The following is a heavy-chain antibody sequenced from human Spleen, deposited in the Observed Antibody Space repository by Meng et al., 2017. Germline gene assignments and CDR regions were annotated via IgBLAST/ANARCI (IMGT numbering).Heavy chain of an antibody. J-gene: IGHJ2*01. D-gene: IGHD3-10*01. CDR3: ARSYGSGTYWYFDL. CDR1: GGSVSSGDYY. CDR2: IYHTGST. Sequence: QVPLQGSGPGLVRPSETLSLTCTVSGGSVSSGDYYWSWVRQPPGKGLEWIGFIYHTGSTDCNPSLKRRVTISVDTSNNHFSLKLTSVTAADTAVYYCARSYGSGTYWYFDLWGRGTLVTVSS. V-gene: IGHV4-61*03.